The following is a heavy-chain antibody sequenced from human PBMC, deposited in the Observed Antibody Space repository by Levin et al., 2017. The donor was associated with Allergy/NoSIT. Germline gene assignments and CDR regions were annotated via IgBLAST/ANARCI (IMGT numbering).Heavy chain of an antibody. CDR1: GFTFGDFY. V-gene: IGHV3-11*01. J-gene: IGHJ6*02. D-gene: IGHD4-17*01. CDR2: ISSASTTI. CDR3: ARGRTSVRRAPGRDGLDV. Sequence: KHGESLKISCAASGFTFGDFYMSWIRQAPGKGLEWIAYISSASTTIAYADSVQGRFTISRGNDQNLLYLQMNSLTAEDTAVYYCARGRTSVRRAPGRDGLDVWGQGTTVTVSS.